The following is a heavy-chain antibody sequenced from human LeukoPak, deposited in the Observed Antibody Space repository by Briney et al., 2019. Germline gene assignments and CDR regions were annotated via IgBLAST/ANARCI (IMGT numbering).Heavy chain of an antibody. Sequence: ASVKVSCKASGYTFTGYYIHWVRQAPGQGLEWMGWISPNSGGTNYAQKFQGRVTMTSDTSIRTAYMELSSLRSDDTAVYYCARVCLWLAQDDAFDIWGQGTMVTVSS. J-gene: IGHJ3*02. CDR1: GYTFTGYY. D-gene: IGHD6-19*01. V-gene: IGHV1-2*02. CDR3: ARVCLWLAQDDAFDI. CDR2: ISPNSGGT.